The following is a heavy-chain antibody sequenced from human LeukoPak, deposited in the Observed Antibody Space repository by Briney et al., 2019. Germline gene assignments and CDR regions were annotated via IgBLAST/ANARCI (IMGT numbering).Heavy chain of an antibody. CDR2: ISGSGAST. D-gene: IGHD2-2*01. V-gene: IGHV3-23*01. CDR3: AKAALRYQLLSSLDY. J-gene: IGHJ4*02. CDR1: GFTFSSYA. Sequence: PGGSLRLSCAASGFTFSSYAMNWARQATGKGLEWVSAISGSGASTYYADSVKGRFTISRDNSKNTLYLQMNSLRAEDTAIYYCAKAALRYQLLSSLDYWGQGTLVSVSS.